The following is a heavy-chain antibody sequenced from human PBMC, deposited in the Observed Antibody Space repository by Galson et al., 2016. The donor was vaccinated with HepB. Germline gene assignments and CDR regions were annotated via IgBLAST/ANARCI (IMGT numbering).Heavy chain of an antibody. J-gene: IGHJ4*02. CDR2: IRYSGDPM. CDR3: AREDPRIAAAILDS. V-gene: IGHV3-11*04. D-gene: IGHD6-25*01. CDR1: GFTFRDYY. Sequence: SLRLSCAASGFTFRDYYMAWIRLAPGKGLEWVSLIRYSGDPMSYADSVMGRFTISRDNSRNTLFLQMNRLRAEDTGLYYCAREDPRIAAAILDSWGQGTLVTASS.